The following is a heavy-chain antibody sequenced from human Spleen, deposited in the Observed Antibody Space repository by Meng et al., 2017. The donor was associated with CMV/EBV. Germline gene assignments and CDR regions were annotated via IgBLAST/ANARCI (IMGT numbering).Heavy chain of an antibody. V-gene: IGHV1-69*02. CDR3: ASPHYDSSGYYSHYFDY. CDR2: IIPILGIA. J-gene: IGHJ4*02. CDR1: PFSSYT. Sequence: PFSSYTISWVRQAPGQGLEWMGRIIPILGIANYAQKFQGRVTITADKSTSTAYMELSSLRSEDTAVYYCASPHYDSSGYYSHYFDYWGQGTLVTVSS. D-gene: IGHD3-22*01.